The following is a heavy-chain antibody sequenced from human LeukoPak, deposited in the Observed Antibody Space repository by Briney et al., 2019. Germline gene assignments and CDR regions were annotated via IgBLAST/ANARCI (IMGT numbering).Heavy chain of an antibody. J-gene: IGHJ4*02. CDR2: ISGSGGST. Sequence: PGGSLRLSCAGSGFSFSSYGMHWVRQAPGKGLEWVSAISGSGGSTYYADSVKGRFTISRDNSENTLYLQMNSLRAEDTAVYYCAKSGYDILTGYYNFDYWGQGTLVTVSS. V-gene: IGHV3-23*01. D-gene: IGHD3-9*01. CDR3: AKSGYDILTGYYNFDY. CDR1: GFSFSSYG.